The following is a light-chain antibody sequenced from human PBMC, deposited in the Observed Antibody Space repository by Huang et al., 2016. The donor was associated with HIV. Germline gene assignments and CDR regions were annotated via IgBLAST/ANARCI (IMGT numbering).Light chain of an antibody. Sequence: TMMTQSPATLSLSPGKGAPLSCRASQSVSTNLAWYQQKPGQAPSLLNYDASTRATGISARFRGSGSGTEFTLTISSLQSEDFAVYFCHQYSDWPITFGPGTTVDLK. CDR3: HQYSDWPIT. V-gene: IGKV3-15*01. CDR1: QSVSTN. CDR2: DAS. J-gene: IGKJ3*01.